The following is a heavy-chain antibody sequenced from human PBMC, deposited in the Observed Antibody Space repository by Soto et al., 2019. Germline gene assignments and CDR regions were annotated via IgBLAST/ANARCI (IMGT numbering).Heavy chain of an antibody. CDR3: AREAAVAGRGRDAFDI. Sequence: ASVKVSCKASGYTFTGYYMHWVRQAPGQGLEWMGWINPNSGGTNYAQKFQGWVTMTRDTSISTAYMELSRLRSDDTAVYYCAREAAVAGRGRDAFDIWGQGTMVTVSS. V-gene: IGHV1-2*04. CDR2: INPNSGGT. CDR1: GYTFTGYY. J-gene: IGHJ3*02. D-gene: IGHD6-19*01.